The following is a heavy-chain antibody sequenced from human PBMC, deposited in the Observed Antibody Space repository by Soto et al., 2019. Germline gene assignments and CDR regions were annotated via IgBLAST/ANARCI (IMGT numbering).Heavy chain of an antibody. Sequence: QVQLQQWGAGLLKPSETLSLTCAVYGGSFSGYYWSWIRQPPGKGLEWIGEINHSGSTNYNPSLKIRVTISVDTSKNQFSLKLSSVTAADTAVYYSARGLEVGATAGGHPLDYWGQGTLVTVSS. V-gene: IGHV4-34*01. D-gene: IGHD1-26*01. CDR3: ARGLEVGATAGGHPLDY. CDR1: GGSFSGYY. CDR2: INHSGST. J-gene: IGHJ4*02.